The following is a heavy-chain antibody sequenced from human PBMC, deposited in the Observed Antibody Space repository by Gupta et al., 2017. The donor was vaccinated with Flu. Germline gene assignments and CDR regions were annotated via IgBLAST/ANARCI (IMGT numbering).Heavy chain of an antibody. CDR3: ARSGARRYSSSRLPFDY. CDR2: INHSGST. D-gene: IGHD6-6*01. Sequence: PGKGLEWIVEINHSGSTNYHPSLKSRVTISVDTSKNQFSLKLSSVTAADTAVYYCARSGARRYSSSRLPFDYWGQGTLVTVSS. V-gene: IGHV4-34*01. J-gene: IGHJ4*02.